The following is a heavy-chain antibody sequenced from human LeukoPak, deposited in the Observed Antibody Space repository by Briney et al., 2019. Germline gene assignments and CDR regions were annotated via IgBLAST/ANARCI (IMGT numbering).Heavy chain of an antibody. V-gene: IGHV2-26*01. Sequence: ESGPVLVKPTEPLTLTCTVSGFSGFSLNTARMGVSWIRQPPGKALEWLAHIFSNDEKSYRTSLKSRLTISKDPSKSQVVLTMTSIDPVDTATYYCARTDYDYVWGSYHPLDQWGQGTLVTVSS. CDR3: ARTDYDYVWGSYHPLDQ. CDR1: GFSLNTARMG. CDR2: IFSNDEK. D-gene: IGHD3-16*02. J-gene: IGHJ4*02.